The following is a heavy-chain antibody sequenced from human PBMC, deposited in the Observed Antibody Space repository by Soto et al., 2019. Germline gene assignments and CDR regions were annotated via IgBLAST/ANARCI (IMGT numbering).Heavy chain of an antibody. CDR3: AGGGINFYGRNYSGGMDV. D-gene: IGHD3-10*01. CDR1: GGTFSSYA. J-gene: IGHJ6*02. CDR2: IIPIFGTA. Sequence: QVQLVQSGAEVKKPGSSVKVSCKASGGTFSSYAISWVRQAPGQGLEWMGGIIPIFGTANYAQKFQGRVTITADKSTTTAYMELSSLRSEDTAGYYCAGGGINFYGRNYSGGMDVWGQGTTVTVSS. V-gene: IGHV1-69*06.